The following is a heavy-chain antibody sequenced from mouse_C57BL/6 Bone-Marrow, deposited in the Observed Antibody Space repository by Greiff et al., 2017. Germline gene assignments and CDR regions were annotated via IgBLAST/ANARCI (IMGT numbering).Heavy chain of an antibody. CDR1: GYTFTDYY. CDR2: INPYNGGT. Sequence: VQLKESGPVLVKPGASVKMSCKASGYTFTDYYMNWVKQSHGKSLEWIGVINPYNGGTSYNPKFKGKATLTVDKSSSTAYMELNSLTSEDSAVYYCARRLGGAYWGEGTLVTVSA. D-gene: IGHD3-2*02. V-gene: IGHV1-19*01. CDR3: ARRLGGAY. J-gene: IGHJ3*01.